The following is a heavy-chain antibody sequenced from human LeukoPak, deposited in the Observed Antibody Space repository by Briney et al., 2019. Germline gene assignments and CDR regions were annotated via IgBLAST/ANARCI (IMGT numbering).Heavy chain of an antibody. CDR2: ITASGGST. V-gene: IGHV3-23*01. J-gene: IGHJ4*02. CDR3: SSQYSSSSVVDY. CDR1: GFIFSTYA. Sequence: GGSLRLSCAASGFIFSTYAMNWVRQAPGKGLEWVSLITASGGSTYHADSVKGRFTISRDNSKNTLYLQMNSLRAEDTAIYYCSSQYSSSSVVDYWGQGTLVTVSS. D-gene: IGHD6-6*01.